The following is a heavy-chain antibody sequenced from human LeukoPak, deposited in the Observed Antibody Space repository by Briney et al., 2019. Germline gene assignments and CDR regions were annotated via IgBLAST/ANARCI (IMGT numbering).Heavy chain of an antibody. V-gene: IGHV3-33*08. D-gene: IGHD3-10*01. J-gene: IGHJ4*02. CDR3: VRASGSFDY. CDR1: GLTFSTYA. Sequence: GGSLRLTCAASGLTFSTYAMSWVRQAPGKGLEWVAVIWSDGSNKYYADSVKGRFTISRDNSKKTLYLQMNSLRVEDTAVYYCVRASGSFDYWGQGTLVTVSS. CDR2: IWSDGSNK.